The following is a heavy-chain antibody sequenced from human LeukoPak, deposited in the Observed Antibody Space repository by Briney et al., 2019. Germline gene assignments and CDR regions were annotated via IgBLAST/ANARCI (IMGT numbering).Heavy chain of an antibody. J-gene: IGHJ4*02. CDR3: ARVPSNCNYGNGYFDY. CDR2: IKQDGSEK. D-gene: IGHD1-7*01. Sequence: GGSLRLSCAASGFTFSSYWMSWVRQAPGKGLEWVANIKQDGSEKYYVDSVKGRFTISRDNAKNSLYLQMNSLRAEDTAVYYCARVPSNCNYGNGYFDYWGQGTLVTVSS. CDR1: GFTFSSYW. V-gene: IGHV3-7*05.